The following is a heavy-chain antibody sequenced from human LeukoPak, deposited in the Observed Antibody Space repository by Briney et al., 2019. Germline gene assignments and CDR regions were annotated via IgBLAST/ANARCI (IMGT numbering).Heavy chain of an antibody. CDR2: IYYSGST. J-gene: IGHJ4*02. CDR1: GGSISSSSYY. Sequence: SETLSLTCTVSGGSISSSSYYWGWIRQPPGKGLEWIGSIYYSGSTYYNPSLKSRVTISVDTSKNQFSLKLSSVTAVDTAVYYCQGGTNYSWELLTAVGYDYWGQGTLVTVSS. D-gene: IGHD1-26*01. V-gene: IGHV4-39*07. CDR3: QGGTNYSWELLTAVGYDY.